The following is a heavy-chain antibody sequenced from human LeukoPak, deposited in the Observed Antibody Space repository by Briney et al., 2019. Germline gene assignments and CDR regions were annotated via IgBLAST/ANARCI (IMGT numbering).Heavy chain of an antibody. J-gene: IGHJ4*02. CDR3: ARGGYSSKPFDY. V-gene: IGHV4-59*01. CDR1: GGSISRNY. D-gene: IGHD5-18*01. Sequence: SETLSLTCTVSGGSISRNYWTWIRQPPGKGLEWIGYMYYSGSTNYNPSLKSRVTMSVDTSKNQFSLKLSSVTAADTAVYYCARGGYSSKPFDYWGQGTLVTVSS. CDR2: MYYSGST.